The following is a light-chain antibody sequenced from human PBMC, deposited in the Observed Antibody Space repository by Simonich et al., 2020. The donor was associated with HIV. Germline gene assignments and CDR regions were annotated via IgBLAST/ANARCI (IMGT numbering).Light chain of an antibody. CDR1: QSLLHSNGYNY. CDR2: LVS. J-gene: IGKJ2*01. Sequence: DIVMTQSPLSLPVTPGEPASISCRSSQSLLHSNGYNYLDWYLQKPGQSPPLLIYLVSNRASGVPDRFSGSGSGTDFTLKISRVEAEDVGVYYCMQTLQTPRTFGQGTKLEIK. V-gene: IGKV2-28*01. CDR3: MQTLQTPRT.